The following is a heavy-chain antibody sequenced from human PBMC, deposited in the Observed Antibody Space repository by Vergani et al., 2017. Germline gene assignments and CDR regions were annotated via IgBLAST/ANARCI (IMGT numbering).Heavy chain of an antibody. CDR2: ISSSSSTI. CDR1: GFTFSSYS. D-gene: IGHD3-22*01. CDR3: ARLXYYDSSAYYDAFDI. Sequence: EVQLVESGGGLVQPGGSLRLSCAASGFTFSSYSMNWVRQAPGKGLEWVSYISSSSSTIYYADSVKGRFTISRDNAKNSLYLQMNSLRAEDTAVYYCARLXYYDSSAYYDAFDIWGQGTMVTVSS. J-gene: IGHJ3*02. V-gene: IGHV3-48*01.